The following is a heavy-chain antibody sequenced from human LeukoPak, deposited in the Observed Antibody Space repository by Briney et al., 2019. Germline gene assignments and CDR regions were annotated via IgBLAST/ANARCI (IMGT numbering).Heavy chain of an antibody. CDR3: AGERGDYDYAYFDY. J-gene: IGHJ4*02. V-gene: IGHV3-53*01. CDR1: GFTVSSNY. D-gene: IGHD3-16*01. Sequence: GGSLRLSCAASGFTVSSNYMSWVRQAPGKGLEWVSVIYSAGSTYYADSVKGRFTISRDNSKNTLYLQMNSLRAEDTAVYYCAGERGDYDYAYFDYWGQGTLVTVSS. CDR2: IYSAGST.